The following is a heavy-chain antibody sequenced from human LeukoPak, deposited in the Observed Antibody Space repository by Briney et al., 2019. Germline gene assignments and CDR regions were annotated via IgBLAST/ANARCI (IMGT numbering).Heavy chain of an antibody. Sequence: GGSLRLSCAASGFTFGDYWMHWVRQVPGKGLVWVSRIKSDGSATNYADSVKGRFTISRDNAKNTLYLQMNSLRAEDTAVYYCAKDGAYSGSWYNSYFDYWGQGTLVTVSS. CDR1: GFTFGDYW. CDR2: IKSDGSAT. V-gene: IGHV3-74*01. D-gene: IGHD6-13*01. J-gene: IGHJ4*02. CDR3: AKDGAYSGSWYNSYFDY.